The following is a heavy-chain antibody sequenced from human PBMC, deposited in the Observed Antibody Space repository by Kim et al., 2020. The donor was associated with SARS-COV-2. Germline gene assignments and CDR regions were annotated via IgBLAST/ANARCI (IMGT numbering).Heavy chain of an antibody. CDR3: ARARRLSTSPFDY. CDR1: GFNFGDYA. V-gene: IGHV3-49*04. J-gene: IGHJ4*02. CDR2: TRDTTWRGTK. Sequence: GGSLRLSCAASGFNFGDYAMAWVRQTPGKGLEWVAFTRDTTWRGTKQYAASVKGRFTISRDDSVNVAYLQMNSLKTEDTAVYFCARARRLSTSPFDYWGQGTTVTVSS. D-gene: IGHD4-4*01.